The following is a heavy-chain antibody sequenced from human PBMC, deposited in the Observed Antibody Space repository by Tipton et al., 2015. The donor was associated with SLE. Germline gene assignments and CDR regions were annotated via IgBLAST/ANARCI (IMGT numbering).Heavy chain of an antibody. CDR3: ARTSSPWYFDV. J-gene: IGHJ2*01. CDR2: IFQSGDT. V-gene: IGHV4-38-2*01. D-gene: IGHD6-6*01. Sequence: TLSLTCAVDGNAISRGSYWGWIRRPPGKGLEWIGSIFQSGDTHYNPSLKSRVTISVDTSKNQFSLELTSVTAADTAVYYCARTSSPWYFDVWGRGTLVTVSS. CDR1: GNAISRGSY.